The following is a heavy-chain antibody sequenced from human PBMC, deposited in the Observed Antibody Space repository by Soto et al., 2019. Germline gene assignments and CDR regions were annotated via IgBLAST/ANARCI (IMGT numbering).Heavy chain of an antibody. Sequence: SETLSLTCTVSGGSISSYYWSWIRQPPGKGLECIGYIYYSGSTNYNPSLKSRVTISVDTSKNQFSLKLSSVTAADTAVYYCARDGEGSTYYDFWSGSNWFDPWGQGTLVTVSS. CDR2: IYYSGST. J-gene: IGHJ5*02. CDR3: ARDGEGSTYYDFWSGSNWFDP. D-gene: IGHD3-3*01. CDR1: GGSISSYY. V-gene: IGHV4-59*01.